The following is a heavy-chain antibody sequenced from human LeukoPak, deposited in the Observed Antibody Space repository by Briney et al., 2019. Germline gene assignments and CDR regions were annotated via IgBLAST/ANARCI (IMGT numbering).Heavy chain of an antibody. CDR2: ISENGEST. V-gene: IGHV3-23*01. CDR1: GFTFSTYA. Sequence: GGSLRLSCAASGFTFSTYAMSWVRQAPGKGLEWVSSISENGESTYYADSVKGRFTISRDNSRNTLYLQMNSLRAEDTAVYYCASYFHYGDYASLWYWGQGTLVTVSS. D-gene: IGHD4-17*01. CDR3: ASYFHYGDYASLWY. J-gene: IGHJ4*02.